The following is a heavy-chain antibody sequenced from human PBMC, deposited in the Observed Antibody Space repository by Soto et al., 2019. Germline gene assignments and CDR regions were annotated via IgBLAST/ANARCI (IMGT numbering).Heavy chain of an antibody. J-gene: IGHJ3*02. CDR3: ASSGWPDAFDI. Sequence: VGSLRLSCAASGFTFSSYSMNWVRQAPGKGLEWVSYISSSSSTIYYADSVKGRFTISRDNAKNSLYLQMNSLRAEDTAVYYCASSGWPDAFDIWGQGTMVTVSS. CDR2: ISSSSSTI. CDR1: GFTFSSYS. D-gene: IGHD6-19*01. V-gene: IGHV3-48*01.